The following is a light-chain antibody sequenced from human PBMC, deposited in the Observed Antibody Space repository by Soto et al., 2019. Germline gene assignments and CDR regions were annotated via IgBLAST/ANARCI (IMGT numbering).Light chain of an antibody. V-gene: IGLV3-21*02. J-gene: IGLJ3*02. CDR1: NIGSES. CDR3: QVWHSGGHPSV. CDR2: DDS. Sequence: SYELTQPPSVSVAPGQTARITCGANNIGSESVHWYQQKPGQAPMVVVYDDSDRPSGIPERFSGSNSGNKATLTISSGEGGDEADYYCQVWHSGGHPSVFGGGTKLTVL.